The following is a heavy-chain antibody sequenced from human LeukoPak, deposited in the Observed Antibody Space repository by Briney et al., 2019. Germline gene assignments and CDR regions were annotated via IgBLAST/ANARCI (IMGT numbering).Heavy chain of an antibody. CDR3: GRYGGNRWFYF. V-gene: IGHV3-23*01. CDR2: ISYSGDYT. CDR1: GFTFSNYA. D-gene: IGHD1-14*01. J-gene: IGHJ4*02. Sequence: GGSVTLSCAPCGFTFSNYATSWVRQARGRGRVCVSAISYSGDYTYYAYSVKGPFTISRASSKNTLYLQMSSLRDRDTVVFCCGRYGGNRWFYFWGEGTLVTVSS.